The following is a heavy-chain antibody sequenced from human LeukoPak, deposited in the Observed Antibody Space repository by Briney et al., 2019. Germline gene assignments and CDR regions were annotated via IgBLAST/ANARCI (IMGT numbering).Heavy chain of an antibody. J-gene: IGHJ4*02. Sequence: SQTLSLTCAISGDSVSSNSVTWNWIRQSPSRGLEWLGRTYYRSTWYNDYAVSVRGRITVNPDTSKNQFSLHLNSVTPEDTAVYYCTRGVDSADSWGQGTLVIVSS. CDR2: TYYRSTWYN. CDR3: TRGVDSADS. D-gene: IGHD3-16*01. CDR1: GDSVSSNSVT. V-gene: IGHV6-1*01.